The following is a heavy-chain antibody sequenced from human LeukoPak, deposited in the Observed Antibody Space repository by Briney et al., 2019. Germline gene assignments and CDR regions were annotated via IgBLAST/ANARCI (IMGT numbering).Heavy chain of an antibody. CDR3: ARGGIYYYGSGRRYXFDY. D-gene: IGHD3-10*01. V-gene: IGHV4-34*01. J-gene: IGHJ4*02. Sequence: SETLSLTCAVYGGSFSGYYWSWIRQPPGKGLEWIGEINHSGSTNYNPSLKSRVTISVDTSKNQFSLKLSSVTAADTAVYYCARGGIYYYGSGRRYXFDYWGQGTLVTVSS. CDR1: GGSFSGYY. CDR2: INHSGST.